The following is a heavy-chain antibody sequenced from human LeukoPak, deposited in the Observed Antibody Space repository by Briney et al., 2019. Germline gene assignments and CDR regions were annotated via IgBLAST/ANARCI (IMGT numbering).Heavy chain of an antibody. D-gene: IGHD3-10*01. V-gene: IGHV4-59*08. CDR1: GGSISSYY. Sequence: SETLSLTCTVSGGSISSYYWSWIRQPPGKGLECIGYIYYSGSTNYNPSLKSRVTISVDTSKNQFSLRLSSVTAADTAVYYCARHFDYDSGGDAFDIWGQGTMVTVSS. CDR3: ARHFDYDSGGDAFDI. J-gene: IGHJ3*02. CDR2: IYYSGST.